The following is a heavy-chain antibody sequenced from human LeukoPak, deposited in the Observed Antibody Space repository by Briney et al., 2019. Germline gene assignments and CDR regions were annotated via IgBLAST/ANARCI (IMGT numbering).Heavy chain of an antibody. J-gene: IGHJ4*02. V-gene: IGHV3-48*01. Sequence: PGGSLRLSCAASGFTFSSYSMTWVRQAPGKGREGGAYISSSRGTIYYADSVKGRFTISRDNAKNSLYLQMNSLRAEDTAVYYCARDGSSTWYTYKSYWGQGTLVTVSS. CDR2: ISSSRGTI. CDR3: ARDGSSTWYTYKSY. CDR1: GFTFSSYS. D-gene: IGHD6-13*01.